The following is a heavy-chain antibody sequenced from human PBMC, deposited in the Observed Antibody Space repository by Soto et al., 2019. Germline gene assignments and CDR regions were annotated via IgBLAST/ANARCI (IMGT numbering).Heavy chain of an antibody. J-gene: IGHJ5*02. V-gene: IGHV4-59*08. Sequence: SETLSLTCTVSGGSISSYYWSWIRQPPGKGLEWIGYIYYSGSTYYNPSLKSRVTISVDTSKNQFSLKLSSVTAADTAVYYCARHEAIFTPTDWFDPWGQGTLVTVSS. D-gene: IGHD3-3*01. CDR2: IYYSGST. CDR1: GGSISSYY. CDR3: ARHEAIFTPTDWFDP.